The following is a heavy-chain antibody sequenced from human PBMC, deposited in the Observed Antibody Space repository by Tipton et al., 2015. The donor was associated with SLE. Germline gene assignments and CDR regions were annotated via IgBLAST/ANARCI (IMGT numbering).Heavy chain of an antibody. D-gene: IGHD3-22*01. V-gene: IGHV4-61*08. CDR3: ARDEDYSYDSSGYFPYAFDI. J-gene: IGHJ3*02. CDR1: GGSISSGGYY. Sequence: TLSLTCTVSGGSISSGGYYWSWIRQPPGKGLEWIGYIYYSGSTNYNPSLKSRVTISVDTSKNQFSLKLSSVTAADTAVYYCARDEDYSYDSSGYFPYAFDIWGQGTMVTVSS. CDR2: IYYSGST.